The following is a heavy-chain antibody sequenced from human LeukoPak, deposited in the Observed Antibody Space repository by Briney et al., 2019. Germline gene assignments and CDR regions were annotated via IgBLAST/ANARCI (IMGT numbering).Heavy chain of an antibody. V-gene: IGHV4-59*01. CDR1: GGSISSSY. J-gene: IGHJ4*02. D-gene: IGHD3-3*01. Sequence: SETLSLTCTVSGGSISSSYWSWIRQPPGKGLEWIGYISYSGSTNCNPSLKSRVTISVDTSKNQFSLKLTSVTAADTAVYYCARNYDFWSGYLDYWGQGTLVTVSS. CDR3: ARNYDFWSGYLDY. CDR2: ISYSGST.